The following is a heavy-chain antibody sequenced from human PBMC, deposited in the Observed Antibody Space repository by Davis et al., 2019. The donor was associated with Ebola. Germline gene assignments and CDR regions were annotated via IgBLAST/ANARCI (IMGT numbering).Heavy chain of an antibody. CDR3: ARQIRSSGYFDY. CDR1: GYSFTSYW. J-gene: IGHJ4*02. CDR2: IYPGDSDT. D-gene: IGHD6-19*01. V-gene: IGHV5-51*01. Sequence: GGSLRLSCKGSGYSFTSYWIGWVRQLPGKGLEWMGFIYPGDSDTRYSPSFQGQVTISADKSISTAYLQWSSLEASDTAIYYCARQIRSSGYFDYWGQGTLVTVSS.